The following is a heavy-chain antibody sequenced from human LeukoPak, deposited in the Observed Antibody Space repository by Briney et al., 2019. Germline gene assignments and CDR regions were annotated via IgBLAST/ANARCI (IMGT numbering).Heavy chain of an antibody. CDR2: IYYSGST. J-gene: IGHJ4*02. V-gene: IGHV4-30-4*01. CDR1: DGSISSDGYY. CDR3: AREGDY. Sequence: SDTLSLTGTVSDGSISSDGYYWNSIRQPPGKGLEWIGYIYYSGSTHYNPSLKSRVTISVDTSKNQFSLKLSSVTAADTAVYYCAREGDYWGQGTLVTVSS.